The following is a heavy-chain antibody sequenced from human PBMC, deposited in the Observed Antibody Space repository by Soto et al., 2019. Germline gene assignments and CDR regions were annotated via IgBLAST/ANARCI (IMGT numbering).Heavy chain of an antibody. CDR2: INHSGST. CDR3: ARDKITGYHFDY. J-gene: IGHJ4*02. CDR1: GGSFSGYY. D-gene: IGHD3-9*01. V-gene: IGHV4-34*01. Sequence: SETLSLTCAVYGGSFSGYYWSWIRQPPGKGLEWIGEINHSGSTNYNPSLKSRVTISVDTSKNQFSLKLTSVTAADTAVYYCARDKITGYHFDYWGQGTLVTVSS.